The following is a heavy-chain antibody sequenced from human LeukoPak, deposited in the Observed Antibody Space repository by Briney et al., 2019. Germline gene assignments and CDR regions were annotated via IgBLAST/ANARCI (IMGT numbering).Heavy chain of an antibody. Sequence: SETLSLTCTVSGYSISSGYYWGWIRQPPGKGLEWIGSIYHSGSTYYNPPLKSRVTISVDTSKNQFSLKLSSVTAADTAVYYCARGGITMIVVVEVYFDYWGQGTLVTVSS. V-gene: IGHV4-38-2*02. CDR1: GYSISSGYY. J-gene: IGHJ4*02. CDR3: ARGGITMIVVVEVYFDY. D-gene: IGHD3-22*01. CDR2: IYHSGST.